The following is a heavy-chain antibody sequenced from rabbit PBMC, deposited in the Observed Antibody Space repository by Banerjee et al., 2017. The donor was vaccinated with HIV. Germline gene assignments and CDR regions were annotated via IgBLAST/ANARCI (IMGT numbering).Heavy chain of an antibody. CDR1: GFDFSISAY. D-gene: IGHD8-1*01. V-gene: IGHV1S45*01. J-gene: IGHJ4*01. CDR3: ARDLGGSSDL. Sequence: QEQLEESGGGLVKPEGSLTLTCTASGFDFSISAYMSWVRQAPGKGLEWIGCIVTGSDTTYYASWAKGRFTISKTSSTTVTLQMTSLTAADTATYFCARDLGGSSDLWGPGTLVTVS. CDR2: IVTGSDTT.